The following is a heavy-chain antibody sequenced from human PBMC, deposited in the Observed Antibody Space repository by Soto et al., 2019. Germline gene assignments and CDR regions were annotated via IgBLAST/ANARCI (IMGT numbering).Heavy chain of an antibody. CDR1: GFTFSTFW. J-gene: IGHJ4*02. V-gene: IGHV3-7*03. CDR2: IKEDGSEK. D-gene: IGHD6-6*01. CDR3: ARVRPGKYRDY. Sequence: PGGSLRLSCAASGFTFSTFWMDWVRQAPGKGLEWVAKIKEDGSEKYYADSVKGRFIISRDNARNSVYLQMNSLRAEDTAVYYCARVRPGKYRDYWGQGTLVTVFS.